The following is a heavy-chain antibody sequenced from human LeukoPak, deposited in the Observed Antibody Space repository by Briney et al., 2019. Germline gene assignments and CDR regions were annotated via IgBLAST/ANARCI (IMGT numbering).Heavy chain of an antibody. CDR1: GGTFSSYA. CDR3: ARSGYDTPMGY. Sequence: SVTVSCKASGGTFSSYAISWVRQAPGQGLEWMGGIIPIFGTANYAQKFQGRVTITADESTSTAYMELSSLRSEDTVVYYCARSGYDTPMGYWGQGTLVTVSS. D-gene: IGHD5-12*01. V-gene: IGHV1-69*13. CDR2: IIPIFGTA. J-gene: IGHJ4*02.